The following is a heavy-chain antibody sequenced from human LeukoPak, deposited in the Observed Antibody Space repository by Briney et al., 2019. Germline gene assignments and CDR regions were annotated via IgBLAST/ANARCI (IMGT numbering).Heavy chain of an antibody. CDR2: IYNSGST. D-gene: IGHD5-12*01. V-gene: IGHV4-59*08. Sequence: SETLSLTCTVSGGSVSTYYWSWIRQPPGKGLEWIGYIYNSGSTNYNPSLKSRVTISVDTSENQFSLKLSSVTAADTAVYYCARSSYAGGYWGQGTLVTVSS. J-gene: IGHJ4*02. CDR3: ARSSYAGGY. CDR1: GGSVSTYY.